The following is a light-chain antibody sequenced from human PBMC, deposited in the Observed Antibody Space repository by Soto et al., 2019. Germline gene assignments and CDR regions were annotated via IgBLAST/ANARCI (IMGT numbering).Light chain of an antibody. Sequence: EIVLTQSPATLSLSPGERATLSCRASQSLSSYLAWYQQKPGQAPRLLIYDASNRATGIPARFSGSGSGTVFNLPISRLETEDFAVYYCQERTNWPLFGGGTKVEIK. CDR2: DAS. CDR1: QSLSSY. CDR3: QERTNWPL. V-gene: IGKV3-11*01. J-gene: IGKJ4*01.